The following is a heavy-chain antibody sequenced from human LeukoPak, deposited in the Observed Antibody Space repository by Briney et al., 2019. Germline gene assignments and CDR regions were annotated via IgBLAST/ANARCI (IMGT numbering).Heavy chain of an antibody. CDR2: IDGSGRAL. V-gene: IGHV3-11*01. J-gene: IGHJ4*02. D-gene: IGHD5-18*01. CDR1: GFTFSAHY. Sequence: GGSLRLSCAASGFTFSAHYMSWIRLAPGKGLEWVSYIDGSGRALYYADSVKGRFTISRDNAKNSLFLQMDSPRAEDTAVYFCTRDPDTSSKVDFWGQGTLVTVSS. CDR3: TRDPDTSSKVDF.